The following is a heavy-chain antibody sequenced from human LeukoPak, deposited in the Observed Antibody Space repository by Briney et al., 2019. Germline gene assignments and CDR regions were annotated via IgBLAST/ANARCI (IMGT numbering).Heavy chain of an antibody. D-gene: IGHD2-2*01. V-gene: IGHV1-18*01. CDR2: ISAYNGNT. CDR3: ARAYCSSTSCFASFDP. J-gene: IGHJ5*02. Sequence: ASVKVSCKASGYTFTSYGISWVRQAPGQGLEWMGWISAYNGNTNYAQKLQGRVTMTTDTSTSTAYMELRCLRSYDTAVYYCARAYCSSTSCFASFDPWGQGTLVTVSS. CDR1: GYTFTSYG.